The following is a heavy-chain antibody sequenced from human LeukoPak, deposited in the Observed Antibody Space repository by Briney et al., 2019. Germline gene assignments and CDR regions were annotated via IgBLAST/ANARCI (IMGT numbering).Heavy chain of an antibody. V-gene: IGHV3-23*01. CDR2: ISGSGGST. Sequence: GGSLRLSCAASGFTFSSYAMSWVRQAPGKGLEWVSAISGSGGSTYYADSVKGRFTISRDNSKNTLYLQMNSLRAEDTAVYYCAKVMNFDCSSTSCYTVWYFDLWGRGTLVTVSS. CDR3: AKVMNFDCSSTSCYTVWYFDL. CDR1: GFTFSSYA. D-gene: IGHD2-2*02. J-gene: IGHJ2*01.